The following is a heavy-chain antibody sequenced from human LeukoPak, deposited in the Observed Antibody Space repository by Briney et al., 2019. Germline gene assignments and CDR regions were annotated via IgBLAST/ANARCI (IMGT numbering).Heavy chain of an antibody. J-gene: IGHJ4*02. Sequence: GGSLRLSCAAPGFTFSSYSMNWVRQAPGKGLEWVSHITASGTAMFYADSVKGRFTISRDNAENSLYLQMNSLRDEDTAVYYCASSGSYRFDYWGQGTLVTVSS. V-gene: IGHV3-48*02. CDR2: ITASGTAM. D-gene: IGHD1-26*01. CDR3: ASSGSYRFDY. CDR1: GFTFSSYS.